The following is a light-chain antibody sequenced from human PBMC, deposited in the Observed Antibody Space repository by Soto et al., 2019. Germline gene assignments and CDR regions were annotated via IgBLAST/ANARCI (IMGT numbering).Light chain of an antibody. CDR3: QQYIRWPLT. CDR2: GAS. CDR1: QSVRSN. V-gene: IGKV3-15*01. J-gene: IGKJ4*01. Sequence: EIVMTQSPATLSVSPGERVTPSCRASQSVRSNLAWYQRQPGQAPSLLIYGASTRATGTPARFSGSGSGTEFTLTISSLQSEDFAVYYCQQYIRWPLTFGGGTKVDIK.